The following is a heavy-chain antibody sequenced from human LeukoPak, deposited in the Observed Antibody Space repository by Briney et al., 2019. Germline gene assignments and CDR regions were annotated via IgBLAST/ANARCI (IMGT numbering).Heavy chain of an antibody. V-gene: IGHV3-21*01. J-gene: IGHJ5*02. CDR2: ISSSSSYI. CDR3: ARDKGTYYPSLDP. D-gene: IGHD3-10*01. CDR1: GFTFSSYS. Sequence: GGSLRLSCAASGFTFSSYSMNWGRQAPGKGLEWVSSISSSSSYIYYADSVKGRFTISRDNAKNSLYLQMNSLRAEDTAVYYCARDKGTYYPSLDPWGQGTLVTVSS.